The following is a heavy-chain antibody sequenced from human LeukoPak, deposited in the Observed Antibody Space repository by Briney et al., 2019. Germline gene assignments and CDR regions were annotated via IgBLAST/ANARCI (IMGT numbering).Heavy chain of an antibody. J-gene: IGHJ4*02. CDR2: INPNSGDT. D-gene: IGHD6-19*01. CDR1: GYTFTGYY. V-gene: IGHV1-2*02. Sequence: ASVKVSCKVSGYTFTGYYMHWVRQAPGQGLEWMGWINPNSGDTNYAQKFQGRVTMTRDTSISTAYMELSRLRSDDTAVYYCARAVAGFDHWGQGTLVTVSS. CDR3: ARAVAGFDH.